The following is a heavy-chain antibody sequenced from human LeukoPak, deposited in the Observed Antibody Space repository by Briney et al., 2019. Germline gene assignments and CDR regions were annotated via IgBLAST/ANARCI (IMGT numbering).Heavy chain of an antibody. CDR2: ISSSGGST. D-gene: IGHD3-22*01. CDR3: AKVGSGYYDHLDF. V-gene: IGHV3-23*01. Sequence: GGSLRLSCAASGFTFRSYAMSWVRQAPGKGLEGVSAISSSGGSTYHADSVRGRFTISRDNSKNTQYLQMNSLRVEDTAVYYCAKVGSGYYDHLDFWGQGILVTVSS. J-gene: IGHJ4*02. CDR1: GFTFRSYA.